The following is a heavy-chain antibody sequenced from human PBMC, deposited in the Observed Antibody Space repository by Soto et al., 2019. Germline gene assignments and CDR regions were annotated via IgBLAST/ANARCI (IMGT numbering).Heavy chain of an antibody. J-gene: IGHJ6*02. CDR3: ARGPDHDILTGYYTYGMDV. CDR2: MNPSSGNT. CDR1: GYSFTSYD. V-gene: IGHV1-8*01. Sequence: ASVKVSCKASGYSFTSYDINWVRQATGQGLEWMGWMNPSSGNTGYAQKFQGRVTMTRNTSISTAYMELSSLRSEDTAVYYCARGPDHDILTGYYTYGMDVWGQGTTVTVSS. D-gene: IGHD3-9*01.